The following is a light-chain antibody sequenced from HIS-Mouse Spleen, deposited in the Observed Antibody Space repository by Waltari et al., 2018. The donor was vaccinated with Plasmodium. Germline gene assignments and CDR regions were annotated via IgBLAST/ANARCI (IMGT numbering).Light chain of an antibody. Sequence: QSALTQPASVSGSPGQSIPISCPGTSSDVGSYNLVSWYQQHPCKAPKLMIYEGSKRPSGVSNRFSGSKSGNTASLTISWLQAEDEADYYCCSYAGSSTFVVFGGGTKLTVL. CDR2: EGS. CDR3: CSYAGSSTFVV. J-gene: IGLJ2*01. V-gene: IGLV2-23*03. CDR1: SSDVGSYNL.